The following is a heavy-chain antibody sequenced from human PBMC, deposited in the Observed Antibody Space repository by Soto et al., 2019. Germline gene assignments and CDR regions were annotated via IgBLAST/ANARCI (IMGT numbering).Heavy chain of an antibody. CDR2: VHSSGGT. V-gene: IGHV4-39*01. D-gene: IGHD1-1*01. CDR3: ARLIVGATGRTDSDY. CDR1: GASLGSPDYF. J-gene: IGHJ4*02. Sequence: SETLSLTCTVSGASLGSPDYFWGWIRQPPGKGPEWIASVHSSGGTYYSASLKTRTTISLGTPANKFSLKLTSVTAADTASYYCARLIVGATGRTDSDYWRPGTLVTVSS.